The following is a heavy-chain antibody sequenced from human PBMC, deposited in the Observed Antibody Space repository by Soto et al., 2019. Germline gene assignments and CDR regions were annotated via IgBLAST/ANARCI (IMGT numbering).Heavy chain of an antibody. V-gene: IGHV3-30*18. CDR3: AKGYYDRSGSYSMDV. J-gene: IGHJ6*02. CDR1: GFTFSSYG. D-gene: IGHD3-22*01. CDR2: ISCDGSNK. Sequence: GGSLRLSCAASGFTFSSYGMNCVRQAPGKGLEWVAVISCDGSNKYQADSVKGRFTISRDNSKNTLYLQMNSLRAEDTAVYYCAKGYYDRSGSYSMDVGGQGTTVTVSS.